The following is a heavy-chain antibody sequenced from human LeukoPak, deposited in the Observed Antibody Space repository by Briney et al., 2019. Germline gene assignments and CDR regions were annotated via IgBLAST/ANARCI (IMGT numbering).Heavy chain of an antibody. CDR1: VITFSSYA. D-gene: IGHD2-15*01. Sequence: GGSLRLSYAASVITFSSYAMILDRQAPGKGLEWVSAIRGSGGTTYYADSVKGRFTISRDSSKNTLYLQMNSLRAEATAVYYCAKSCRGGSCFDPWGQGTLVTVSS. CDR2: IRGSGGTT. J-gene: IGHJ5*02. CDR3: AKSCRGGSCFDP. V-gene: IGHV3-23*01.